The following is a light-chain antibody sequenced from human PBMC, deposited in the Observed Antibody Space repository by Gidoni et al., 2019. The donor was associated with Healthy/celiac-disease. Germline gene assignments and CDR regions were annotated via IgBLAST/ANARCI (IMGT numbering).Light chain of an antibody. Sequence: DIQMTQSPSSLSASVGDRVTITCRASQGIRHDLGWYQQKPGKAPKRLIYDASKLQSGVPSRFSGSGSGTEFTLKISSLQPEEFATHYCLQHNSYPFTFGPGTKVDIK. CDR1: QGIRHD. CDR3: LQHNSYPFT. CDR2: DAS. J-gene: IGKJ3*01. V-gene: IGKV1-17*01.